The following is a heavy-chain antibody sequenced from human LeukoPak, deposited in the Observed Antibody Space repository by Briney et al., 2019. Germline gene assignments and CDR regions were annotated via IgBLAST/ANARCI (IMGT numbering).Heavy chain of an antibody. V-gene: IGHV1-69*01. D-gene: IGHD3-22*01. J-gene: IGHJ6*03. Sequence: SVKVSCKASGGTFSSYAISWVRQAPGQGLEWMGGIIPIFGTANYAQKFQGRVTITADESTSTAYMELSSLRSDDTAVYYCARGGKYYYDSSGSYYYYMDVWGKGTTVTISS. CDR3: ARGGKYYYDSSGSYYYYMDV. CDR2: IIPIFGTA. CDR1: GGTFSSYA.